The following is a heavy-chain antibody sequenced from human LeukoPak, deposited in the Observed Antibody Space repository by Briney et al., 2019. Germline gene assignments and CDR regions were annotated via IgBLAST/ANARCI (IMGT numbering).Heavy chain of an antibody. CDR3: AKAPYNWNYGVAFDI. V-gene: IGHV3-23*01. D-gene: IGHD1-7*01. CDR1: EFTFSNYA. Sequence: GGSLRLSCAASEFTFSNYAVGWVRQAPGKGLEWVSGISGSGGSTYYADSVKGRFTISRDNSKNTLYLKMNSLRAEDTALYYCAKAPYNWNYGVAFDIWGQGTMVTVSS. J-gene: IGHJ3*02. CDR2: ISGSGGST.